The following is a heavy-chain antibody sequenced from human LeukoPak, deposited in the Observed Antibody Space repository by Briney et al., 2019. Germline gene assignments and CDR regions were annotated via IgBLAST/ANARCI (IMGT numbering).Heavy chain of an antibody. Sequence: GASVKVSCKASGYTFTGYYMHWVRQAPGQGLEWMGRINPNSGGTNYAQKFQGRVTMTEDTSTDTAYMELSGLRSEDTAVYYCATGRLYYDRRGYYENDAFNLWGHGTRVTVTS. CDR3: ATGRLYYDRRGYYENDAFNL. CDR1: GYTFTGYY. V-gene: IGHV1-2*06. D-gene: IGHD3-22*01. J-gene: IGHJ3*01. CDR2: INPNSGGT.